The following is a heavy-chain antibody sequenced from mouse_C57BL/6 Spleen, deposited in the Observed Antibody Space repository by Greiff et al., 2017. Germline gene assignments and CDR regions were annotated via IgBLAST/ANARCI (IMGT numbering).Heavy chain of an antibody. J-gene: IGHJ4*01. CDR1: GYTFTEYT. V-gene: IGHV1-62-2*01. CDR3: ARHEEGYCSSSDAMDY. CDR2: FYPGSGSI. D-gene: IGHD1-1*01. Sequence: QVQLQQSGAELVKPGASVKLSCKASGYTFTEYTIHWVKQRPGQGLEWIGWFYPGSGSIKYNEKFKGKATLTADKSSSTVYMELSRLTSEDSAVYFCARHEEGYCSSSDAMDYWGQGTSVTVSS.